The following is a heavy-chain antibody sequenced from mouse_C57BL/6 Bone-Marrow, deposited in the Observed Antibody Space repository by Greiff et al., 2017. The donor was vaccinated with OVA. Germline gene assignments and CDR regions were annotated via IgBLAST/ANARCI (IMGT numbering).Heavy chain of an antibody. CDR2: IRSKSNNYAT. CDR3: VRPGYGNSPWFAY. J-gene: IGHJ3*01. V-gene: IGHV10-1*01. Sequence: DVHLVESGGGLVQPKGSLKLSCAASGFSFNTYAMNWVRQAPGKGLEWVARIRSKSNNYATYYADSVKDRFTISRDDSESMLYLQMNNLKTEDTAMYYCVRPGYGNSPWFAYWGQGTLVTVSA. CDR1: GFSFNTYA. D-gene: IGHD2-1*01.